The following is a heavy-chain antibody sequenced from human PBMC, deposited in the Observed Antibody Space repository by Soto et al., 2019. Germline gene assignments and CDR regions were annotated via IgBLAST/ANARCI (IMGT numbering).Heavy chain of an antibody. V-gene: IGHV3-30-3*01. CDR2: ISYDGSNK. CDR1: GFTFSSYA. J-gene: IGHJ4*02. D-gene: IGHD3-10*01. Sequence: HPGGSLRLSCAASGFTFSSYAMHWVRQAPGKGLEWVAVISYDGSNKYYADSVKGRFTISRDNSKNTLYLQMNSLRAEDTAVYYCASDAMVRGAAYYFDYWGQGTLVTVSS. CDR3: ASDAMVRGAAYYFDY.